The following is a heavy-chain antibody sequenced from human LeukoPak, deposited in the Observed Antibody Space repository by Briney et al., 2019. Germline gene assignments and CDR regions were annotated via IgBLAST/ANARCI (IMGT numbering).Heavy chain of an antibody. J-gene: IGHJ4*02. Sequence: SQTLSLTCTVSRGSIRSYYWSWIRQPPGKGLEWSGYGYYSGSPHYNPSLESRVTISVDTSKNHFSLGLRSVPAPDTAVYYCARAAPLIVYDGDYGDLFDYWGQGTLVTVSS. CDR1: RGSIRSYY. V-gene: IGHV4-59*01. D-gene: IGHD4/OR15-4a*01. CDR3: ARAAPLIVYDGDYGDLFDY. CDR2: GYYSGSP.